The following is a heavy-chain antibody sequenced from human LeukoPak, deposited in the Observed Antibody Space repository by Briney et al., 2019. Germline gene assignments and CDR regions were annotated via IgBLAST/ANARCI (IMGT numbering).Heavy chain of an antibody. V-gene: IGHV4-61*01. CDR1: GGSISSSSYY. CDR2: IYDSGST. J-gene: IGHJ4*02. D-gene: IGHD6-13*01. CDR3: ARGYSSSWYYFDY. Sequence: SETLSLTCTVSGGSISSSSYYWSWFRQPPGKGLEWIGYIYDSGSTNYNPSLKSRVTMAVDTSKNQFSLKLSSVTAADTAVYYCARGYSSSWYYFDYWGQGTLVTVTS.